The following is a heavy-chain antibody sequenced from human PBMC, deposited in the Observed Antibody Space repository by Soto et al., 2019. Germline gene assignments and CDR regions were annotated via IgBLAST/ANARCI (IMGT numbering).Heavy chain of an antibody. J-gene: IGHJ6*02. V-gene: IGHV1-46*01. CDR2: INPSGGGT. CDR3: SRAFESRGGSWESSYYHYGMDF. CDR1: GYTFTSYY. Sequence: ASVKVSCKASGYTFTSYYMHWVRQAPGQGLEWMGIINPSGGGTSYAQKFQGRVTMTRDTSTSTAYMELSSLRSEDTAVYYCSRAFESRGGSWESSYYHYGMDFWGQGTTVTVSS. D-gene: IGHD2-15*01.